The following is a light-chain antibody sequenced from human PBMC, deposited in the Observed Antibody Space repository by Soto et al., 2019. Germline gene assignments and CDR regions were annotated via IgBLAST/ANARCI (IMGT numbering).Light chain of an antibody. J-gene: IGKJ5*01. CDR2: AAS. CDR1: QDISSY. Sequence: DIQMTQSPSSLSASVGDRVTITCRASQDISSYLAWYQQKVGKVPKLLIYAASTLQSVVPSRFSGSGSGTDFTITISSLQPEDVATYYCLKYNSALFTFGQGTRLEIK. V-gene: IGKV1-27*01. CDR3: LKYNSALFT.